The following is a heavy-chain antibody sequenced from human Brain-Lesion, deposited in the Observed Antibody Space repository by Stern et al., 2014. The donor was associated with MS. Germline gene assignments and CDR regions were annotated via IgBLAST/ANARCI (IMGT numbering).Heavy chain of an antibody. V-gene: IGHV3-9*01. Sequence: MQLVQSGGDLVQPGTSLRLSCAAFGFTFDDYAMHWVRQAPGKGLEWVAGISWNSGTIGYADSVKGRFTTSRDNAYSSLYLQMNSLRPEDTALYYCARDITGSSAYFAYWGQGTLVTVSS. D-gene: IGHD1-14*01. J-gene: IGHJ4*02. CDR3: ARDITGSSAYFAY. CDR2: ISWNSGTI. CDR1: GFTFDDYA.